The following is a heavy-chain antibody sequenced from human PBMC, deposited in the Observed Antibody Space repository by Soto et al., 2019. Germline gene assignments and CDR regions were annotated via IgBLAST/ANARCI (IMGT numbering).Heavy chain of an antibody. CDR2: IIPILGIA. CDR3: ASGRKSVYDYRYYFDY. Sequence: QVQLVQSGAEVKKPGSSVKVSCKASGGTFSSYTISWVRQAPGQGLEWMGRIIPILGIANYAQKFQGRVTITADKSTSTAYMELSSLRSEDTAVYYCASGRKSVYDYRYYFDYWGQGTLVTVSS. V-gene: IGHV1-69*02. D-gene: IGHD5-12*01. CDR1: GGTFSSYT. J-gene: IGHJ4*02.